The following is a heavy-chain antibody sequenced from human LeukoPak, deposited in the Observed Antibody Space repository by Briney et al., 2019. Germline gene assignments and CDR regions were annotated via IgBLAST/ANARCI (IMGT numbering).Heavy chain of an antibody. CDR1: GFTFSSYA. CDR2: IRGNSDGGTI. CDR3: ATDFYDTT. D-gene: IGHD3-22*01. Sequence: GGSLRLSCAASGFTFSSYAMSWVRQAPGKGLEWVGRIRGNSDGGTIDYAAPVKGRFALSRDDSKNTLYLHMSSLQTEDTAVYYCATDFYDTTWGQGTLVTVSS. V-gene: IGHV3-15*01. J-gene: IGHJ5*02.